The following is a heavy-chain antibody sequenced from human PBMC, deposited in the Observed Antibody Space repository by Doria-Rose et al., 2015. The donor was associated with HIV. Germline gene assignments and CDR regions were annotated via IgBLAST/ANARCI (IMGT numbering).Heavy chain of an antibody. V-gene: IGHV2-26*01. D-gene: IGHD6-13*01. Sequence: QVTLKESGPVLVKPAETLTLTCTVSGVSLSSPGMGVSWIRQPPGNALEWLSHIFSDDERSYKTPLESRLTISRGTSKSQVVLTMTDMDPVDTSTYYCARIKSSRWYHKYYFDFWGQGTLVIVSA. J-gene: IGHJ4*02. CDR3: ARIKSSRWYHKYYFDF. CDR2: IFSDDER. CDR1: GVSLSSPGMG.